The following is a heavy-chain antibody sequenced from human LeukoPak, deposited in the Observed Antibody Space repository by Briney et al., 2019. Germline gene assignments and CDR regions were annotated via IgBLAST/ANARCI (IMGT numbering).Heavy chain of an antibody. CDR2: IYYSGST. CDR1: GGSISSYY. CDR3: ARDRDCSSTSCYRNAFDI. J-gene: IGHJ3*02. Sequence: ASETLSLTCTVSGGSISSYYWSWIRQPPGKGLEWIGYIYYSGSTNYNPSLESRVTISVDTSKNQFSLKLSSVTAADTAVYYCARDRDCSSTSCYRNAFDIWGQGTMVTVSS. D-gene: IGHD2-2*02. V-gene: IGHV4-59*01.